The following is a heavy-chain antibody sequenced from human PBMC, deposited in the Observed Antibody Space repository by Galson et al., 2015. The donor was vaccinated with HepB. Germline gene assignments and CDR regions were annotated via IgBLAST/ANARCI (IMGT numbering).Heavy chain of an antibody. D-gene: IGHD6-13*01. CDR2: IIPIFGTA. Sequence: SVKVSCKASGGTFSSYAISWVRQAPGQGLEWMGGIIPIFGTANYAQKFQGRVTITADESTSTAYMELSSLRSEDTAVYYCARGAAMYSSSEGWFDPGGQGTLVTVSS. V-gene: IGHV1-69*13. CDR1: GGTFSSYA. CDR3: ARGAAMYSSSEGWFDP. J-gene: IGHJ5*02.